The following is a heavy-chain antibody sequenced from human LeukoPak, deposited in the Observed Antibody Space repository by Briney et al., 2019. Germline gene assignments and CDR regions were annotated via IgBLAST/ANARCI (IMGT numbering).Heavy chain of an antibody. CDR3: ARGQDEAKSHH. CDR2: IHPSGST. D-gene: IGHD4/OR15-4a*01. Sequence: SGTLSLTCAVSGSSFSGYYWSWYRQTPGKGLEWIGEIHPSGSTDYNPSLKSRVIISLDTSKNQFSLKVNSVAAADTAVYYCARGQDEAKSHHWGQGTLATVSS. V-gene: IGHV4-34*01. J-gene: IGHJ1*01. CDR1: GSSFSGYY.